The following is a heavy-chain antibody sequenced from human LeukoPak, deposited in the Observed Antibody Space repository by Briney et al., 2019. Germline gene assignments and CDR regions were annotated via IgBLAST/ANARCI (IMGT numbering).Heavy chain of an antibody. CDR1: RFTFSSYS. CDR3: ASGVPGTQHYYYGMDV. Sequence: GGSLRLSCAASRFTFSSYSMNWVRQAPGKGLEWVSYISSSSSTIYYADSVKGRFTISRDNAKNSLYLQMNNLRAEDTAVYYCASGVPGTQHYYYGMDVWGQGTTVTVSS. CDR2: ISSSSSTI. V-gene: IGHV3-48*04. J-gene: IGHJ6*02. D-gene: IGHD3-3*01.